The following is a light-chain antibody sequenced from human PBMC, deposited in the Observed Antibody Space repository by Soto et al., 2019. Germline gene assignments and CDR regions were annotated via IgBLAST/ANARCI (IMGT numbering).Light chain of an antibody. Sequence: QSVLTQSASVSGSPGQSITISCTGTSSDVGGYNYVSWYQQHPGKAPKLIIYDVSNRPSGVSTRVSGSKSGNTASLTISGLQAEDEADYSFSSYTSTNSGVFGGGTKLTVL. V-gene: IGLV2-14*01. CDR2: DVS. CDR1: SSDVGGYNY. CDR3: SSYTSTNSGV. J-gene: IGLJ3*02.